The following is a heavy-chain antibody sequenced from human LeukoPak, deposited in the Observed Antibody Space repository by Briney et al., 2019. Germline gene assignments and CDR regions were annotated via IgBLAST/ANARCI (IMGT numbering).Heavy chain of an antibody. CDR3: AKGPDYYDSSGYYLYYFDY. Sequence: GGSLRLSCAASGFTVSSNYMSWVRQAPGKGLEWVSVIYSGGSTYYADSVKGRFTISRDNSKNTLYLQMNSLRAEDTAVYYCAKGPDYYDSSGYYLYYFDYWGQGTLVTVSS. D-gene: IGHD3-22*01. CDR2: IYSGGST. CDR1: GFTVSSNY. V-gene: IGHV3-53*01. J-gene: IGHJ4*02.